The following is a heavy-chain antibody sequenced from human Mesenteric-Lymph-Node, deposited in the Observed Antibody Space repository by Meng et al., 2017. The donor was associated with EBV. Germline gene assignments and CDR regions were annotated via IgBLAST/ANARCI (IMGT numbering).Heavy chain of an antibody. D-gene: IGHD4-17*01. J-gene: IGHJ5*02. CDR2: IYYSGST. CDR3: ARTNYGDYNWFDP. CDR1: GGSISSGGFY. Sequence: QLQLQAPGPGLVKPSQTLSLTCTVSGGSISSGGFYWSWIRQHPGKGLEWIGYIYYSGSTYYNPSLRSRVAISIDTSKNQFSLKLTSVTAADTAVYFCARTNYGDYNWFDPWGQGTLVTVSS. V-gene: IGHV4-31*03.